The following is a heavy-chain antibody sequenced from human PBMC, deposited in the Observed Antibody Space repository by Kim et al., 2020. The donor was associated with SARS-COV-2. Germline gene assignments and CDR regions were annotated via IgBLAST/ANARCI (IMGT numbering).Heavy chain of an antibody. D-gene: IGHD3-9*01. CDR1: GFTFTSSA. V-gene: IGHV1-58*01. CDR2: IVVGSGNT. J-gene: IGHJ3*02. CDR3: AGAPQNWFNDAFDI. Sequence: SVKVSCKASGFTFTSSAVQWVRQARGQRLEWIGWIVVGSGNTNYAQKFQERVTITRDMSTSTAYMELSSLRSEDTAVYYCAGAPQNWFNDAFDIWGQGTMVTVSS.